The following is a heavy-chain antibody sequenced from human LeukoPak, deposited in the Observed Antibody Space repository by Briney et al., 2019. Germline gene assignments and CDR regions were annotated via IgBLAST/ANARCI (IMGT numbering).Heavy chain of an antibody. CDR1: AYTFTDYY. Sequence: ASVKVSCKASAYTFTDYYVHWVRQAPGQGLEWMGRINPSSGDTNYAQNFQGRVTMTRDTSISTAYMELSRLRSDDTAVYYCARDRPDKTRTYYFDYWGQGTLVTVSS. V-gene: IGHV1-2*06. CDR3: ARDRPDKTRTYYFDY. J-gene: IGHJ4*02. D-gene: IGHD3-22*01. CDR2: INPSSGDT.